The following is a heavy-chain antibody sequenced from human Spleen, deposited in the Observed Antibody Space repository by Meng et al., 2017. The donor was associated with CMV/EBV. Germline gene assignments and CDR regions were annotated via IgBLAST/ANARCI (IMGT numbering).Heavy chain of an antibody. Sequence: GESLKISCKGSGYSFTSHWIGWVRQMPGKGLEWMGIIYPGDYDTRYSPSSQGQVTISADKSTSTAYLQWSSLKASDTAMYYCARGTRQLVYDYWGQGTLVTVSS. D-gene: IGHD6-13*01. CDR1: GYSFTSHW. J-gene: IGHJ4*02. CDR2: IYPGDYDT. V-gene: IGHV5-51*01. CDR3: ARGTRQLVYDY.